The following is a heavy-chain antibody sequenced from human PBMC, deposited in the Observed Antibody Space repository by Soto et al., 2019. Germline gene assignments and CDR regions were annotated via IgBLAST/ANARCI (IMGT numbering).Heavy chain of an antibody. Sequence: EVRLVESGGGLVQPGGSLRLSCEASGFTFSSYNLNWVRQAPGKGLEWVSYISSSSSTIYYADSVKGRFTISRDNAKNSLYLQMNSLRDEDTAVYYCARAPGERGSYYGFFDYWGQGTLVTVSS. CDR1: GFTFSSYN. CDR2: ISSSSSTI. CDR3: ARAPGERGSYYGFFDY. D-gene: IGHD1-26*01. J-gene: IGHJ4*02. V-gene: IGHV3-48*02.